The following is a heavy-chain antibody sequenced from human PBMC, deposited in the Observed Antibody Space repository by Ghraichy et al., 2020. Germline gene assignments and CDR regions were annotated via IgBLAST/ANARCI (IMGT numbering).Heavy chain of an antibody. V-gene: IGHV4-31*01. Sequence: SQTLSLTCTVSGGSISSGGYYWSWIRQHPGKGLEWIGYIYYSGSTYYNPSLKSLVTISVDTSKNQFSLKLGSVIAADTAVYYCARVLTSLGASDAFDIWGQGTMVTVSS. J-gene: IGHJ3*02. CDR2: IYYSGST. CDR3: ARVLTSLGASDAFDI. CDR1: GGSISSGGYY.